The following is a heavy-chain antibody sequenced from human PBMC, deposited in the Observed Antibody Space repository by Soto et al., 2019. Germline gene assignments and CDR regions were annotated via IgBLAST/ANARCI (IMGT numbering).Heavy chain of an antibody. CDR3: ARDLAAGTCDY. Sequence: ASVKVSCKASGYTFTSYGISWVRQAPGQGLEWMGWISAYNGNTNYAQKLQGKVTMTTDTSTSTAYMELRSLRSVDTAVYYCARDLAAGTCDYWGQGTLVTVSS. J-gene: IGHJ4*02. V-gene: IGHV1-18*01. CDR2: ISAYNGNT. D-gene: IGHD6-13*01. CDR1: GYTFTSYG.